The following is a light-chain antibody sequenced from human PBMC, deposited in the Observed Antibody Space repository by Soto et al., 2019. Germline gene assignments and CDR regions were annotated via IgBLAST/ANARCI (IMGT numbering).Light chain of an antibody. J-gene: IGLJ2*01. V-gene: IGLV2-14*01. Sequence: QSALTQPASVSGSPGQSRTISCTGTSSDVGCYNYVSWYQQHPGKAPKLMIYEVSNRPSGVSNRFSGSKSGNTASLTISGVQAEDEADYYCSSYTSSSTVVFGGGTQLTVL. CDR3: SSYTSSSTVV. CDR1: SSDVGCYNY. CDR2: EVS.